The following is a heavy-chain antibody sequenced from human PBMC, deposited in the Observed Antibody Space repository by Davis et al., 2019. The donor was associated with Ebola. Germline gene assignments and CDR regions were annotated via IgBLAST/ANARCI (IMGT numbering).Heavy chain of an antibody. Sequence: KVSCKGSGYSFTSYWIGWVRQMPGKGLEWMGIIYPGDSDTRYSPSFQGQVTISADKSISTAYLQWSSLKASDTAMYYCARQRGYCSGGSCYYYFDYWGQGTLVTVSS. V-gene: IGHV5-51*01. CDR2: IYPGDSDT. J-gene: IGHJ4*02. D-gene: IGHD2-15*01. CDR1: GYSFTSYW. CDR3: ARQRGYCSGGSCYYYFDY.